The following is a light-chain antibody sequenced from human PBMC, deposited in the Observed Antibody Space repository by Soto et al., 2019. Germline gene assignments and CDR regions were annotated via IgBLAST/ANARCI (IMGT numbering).Light chain of an antibody. Sequence: QSALTQPASVSGSPGQSITISCTGTSSDVAAYNFVSWYQQHPGEVPKLMIYEVIKRPSGISDRFSGSKSGNTASLTISGLQAEDEADYYCGSWDSSLSAYVFGTGTKLTVL. CDR2: EVI. J-gene: IGLJ1*01. CDR3: GSWDSSLSAYV. V-gene: IGLV2-14*03. CDR1: SSDVAAYNF.